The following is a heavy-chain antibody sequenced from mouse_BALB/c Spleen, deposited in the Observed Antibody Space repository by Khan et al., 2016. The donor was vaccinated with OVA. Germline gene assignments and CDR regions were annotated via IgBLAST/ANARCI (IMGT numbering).Heavy chain of an antibody. CDR3: ARRDYGGSPDY. CDR2: INTNTGEP. J-gene: IGHJ2*01. Sequence: QIQLVQSGPELKKPGETVKISCGASGYTFRNYGMNWVKQAPGKGLKWMGWINTNTGEPTYADDFKGRFAFSLETSASTAFLQINNLKNEDMATYFCARRDYGGSPDYWGQGTTLTVSS. V-gene: IGHV9-1*02. CDR1: GYTFRNYG. D-gene: IGHD1-1*01.